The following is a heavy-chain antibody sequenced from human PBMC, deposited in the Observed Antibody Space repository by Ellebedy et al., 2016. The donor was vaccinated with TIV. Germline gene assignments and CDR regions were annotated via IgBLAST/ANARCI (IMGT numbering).Heavy chain of an antibody. J-gene: IGHJ4*02. CDR3: ARDRPNILTGYYLGY. CDR1: GLTFTNYG. D-gene: IGHD3-9*01. Sequence: ASVKVSCKTSGLTFTNYGISWVRQAPGQGLEWMGWISGYNGNTNYAEKLQGRVTMTTDTSTSTAYMELKSLRSDDTAVYYCARDRPNILTGYYLGYWGQGTLVTVSS. V-gene: IGHV1-18*04. CDR2: ISGYNGNT.